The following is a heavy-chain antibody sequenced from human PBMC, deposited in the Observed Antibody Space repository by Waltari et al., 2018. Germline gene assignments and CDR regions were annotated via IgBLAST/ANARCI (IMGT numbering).Heavy chain of an antibody. CDR2: IYYSGST. D-gene: IGHD2-2*01. J-gene: IGHJ4*02. V-gene: IGHV4-30-4*08. CDR3: ARGGPVVPLFDY. CDR1: GGSIRTGDYS. Sequence: QVQLQQSRPGLVKPSQTLSLPCTVSGGSIRTGDYSWSCIRQPPGKGLEWIGYIYYSGSTYYNPSLKSRVTISVDTSKNQFSLKLSSVTAADTAVYYCARGGPVVPLFDYWGQGTLVTVSS.